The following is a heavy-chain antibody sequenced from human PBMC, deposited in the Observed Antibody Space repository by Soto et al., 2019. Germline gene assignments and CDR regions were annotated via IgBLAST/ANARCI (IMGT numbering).Heavy chain of an antibody. CDR3: ARDRSAAAGTFDY. CDR2: IYYSGST. V-gene: IGHV4-31*03. D-gene: IGHD6-13*01. J-gene: IGHJ4*02. Sequence: LSLTCTVSGGSISSGGYYWSWIRQHPGKGLEWIGYIYYSGSTYYNPSLKSRVTISVDTSKNQFSLKLSSVTAADTAVYYCARDRSAAAGTFDYWGQGTLVTVSS. CDR1: GGSISSGGYY.